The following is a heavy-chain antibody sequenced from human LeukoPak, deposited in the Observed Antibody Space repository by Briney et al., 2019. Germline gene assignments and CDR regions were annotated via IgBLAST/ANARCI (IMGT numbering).Heavy chain of an antibody. D-gene: IGHD3-10*01. CDR1: GYTFTAYY. Sequence: ASVKVSCKASGYTFTAYYMHWVRQAPGQGFEWMGWINPDSGATNYAHNFEGRVTMTRDRSITTAYMELTRLRSDDTAVYYCAAPRPYDYGSGSYYRDNWLDPWGQGTLVTVSS. J-gene: IGHJ5*02. CDR2: INPDSGAT. V-gene: IGHV1-2*02. CDR3: AAPRPYDYGSGSYYRDNWLDP.